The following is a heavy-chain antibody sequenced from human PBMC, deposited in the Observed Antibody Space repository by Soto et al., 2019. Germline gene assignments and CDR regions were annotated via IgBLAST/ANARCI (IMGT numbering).Heavy chain of an antibody. CDR3: ARRMSSGYYSKSPFDY. CDR1: GYTFTSYY. J-gene: IGHJ4*02. CDR2: INPSGGST. Sequence: ASVKVSCKASGYTFTSYYMHWVRQAPGQGLEWMGIINPSGGSTSYAQKFQSRVTMTRDTSTSTVYMELSSLRSEDTAVYYCARRMSSGYYSKSPFDYWGQGTLVTVSS. V-gene: IGHV1-46*01. D-gene: IGHD3-22*01.